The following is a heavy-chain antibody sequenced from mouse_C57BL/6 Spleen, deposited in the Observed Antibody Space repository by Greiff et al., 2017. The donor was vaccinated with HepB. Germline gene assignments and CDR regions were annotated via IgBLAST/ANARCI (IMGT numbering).Heavy chain of an antibody. Sequence: EVMLVESGGGLVQPKGSLKLSCAASGFTFNTYAMHWVRQAPGKGLEWVARIRSKSSNYATYYADSVKDRFTISRDDSQSMLYLQMNNLKTEDTAMYYCVRETDGYYLYYFDYWGQGTTLTVSS. D-gene: IGHD2-3*01. V-gene: IGHV10-3*01. J-gene: IGHJ2*01. CDR3: VRETDGYYLYYFDY. CDR2: IRSKSSNYAT. CDR1: GFTFNTYA.